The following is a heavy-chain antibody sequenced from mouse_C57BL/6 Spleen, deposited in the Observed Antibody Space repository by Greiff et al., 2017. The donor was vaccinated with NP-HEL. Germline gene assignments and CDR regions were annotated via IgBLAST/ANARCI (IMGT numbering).Heavy chain of an antibody. Sequence: EVQLQQSGPELVKPGASVKISCKASGYTFTDYYMNWVKQSHGKGLEWIGDINPNNGGTSYNQKFKGKATLTVDKSSSTAYMELRSLTSEDSAVYYCAEFTLRSYWYFDVWGTGTTVTVSS. CDR1: GYTFTDYY. CDR3: AEFTLRSYWYFDV. V-gene: IGHV1-26*01. CDR2: INPNNGGT. J-gene: IGHJ1*03.